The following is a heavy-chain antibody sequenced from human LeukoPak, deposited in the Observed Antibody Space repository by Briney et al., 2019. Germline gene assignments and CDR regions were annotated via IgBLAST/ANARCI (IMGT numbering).Heavy chain of an antibody. Sequence: ASVKLSCKASGYTCSSSYMHWVRQAPGQGLEWMGILNPSRGGTSYAQKFRGRIAMTSDMSTSRVYMELSSLRSEDTAVYYCARRATPMDFDFWGQGTLVTVSS. CDR3: ARRATPMDFDF. CDR2: LNPSRGGT. V-gene: IGHV1-46*01. J-gene: IGHJ4*02. CDR1: GYTCSSSY. D-gene: IGHD5-24*01.